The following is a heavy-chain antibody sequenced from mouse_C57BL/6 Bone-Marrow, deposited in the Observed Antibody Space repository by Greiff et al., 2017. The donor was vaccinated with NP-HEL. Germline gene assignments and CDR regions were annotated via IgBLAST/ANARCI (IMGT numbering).Heavy chain of an antibody. CDR3: ARTTTVVADWYFDV. D-gene: IGHD1-1*01. V-gene: IGHV1-55*01. CDR2: IYPGSGST. J-gene: IGHJ1*03. Sequence: VQLQQSGAELVKPGASVKMSCKASGYTFTSYWITWVKQRPGQGLEWIGDIYPGSGSTNYNEKFKSKATLTVDTSSSTAYMQLSSRTSEDSAVDYCARTTTVVADWYFDVWGTGTTVTVSS. CDR1: GYTFTSYW.